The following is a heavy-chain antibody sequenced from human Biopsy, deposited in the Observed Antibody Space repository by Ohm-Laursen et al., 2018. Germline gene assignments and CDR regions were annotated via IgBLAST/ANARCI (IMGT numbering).Heavy chain of an antibody. J-gene: IGHJ4*02. Sequence: TLSLTCAFYGGPFSGYFWTWIRQAPGKGLEWIGEIDHTGGTNYNPSLKSRVNISQDRSKNQFSLRLDSVTAADTAVYYCARSVDITVVRGYYFDFWGQGTLVTVSS. CDR3: ARSVDITVVRGYYFDF. CDR1: GGPFSGYF. D-gene: IGHD3-10*01. CDR2: IDHTGGT. V-gene: IGHV4-34*01.